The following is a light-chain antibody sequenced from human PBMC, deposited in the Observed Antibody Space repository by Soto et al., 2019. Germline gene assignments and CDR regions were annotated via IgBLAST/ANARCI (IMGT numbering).Light chain of an antibody. CDR3: CSFAGSDAYVV. CDR2: RVS. Sequence: QSALIQPRSVSGSPGQSVTISCTGTSSDVGDYNFVSWYQHHPGKAPKPMIYRVSQRPSGVPDRFSGSKSGNTASLTISGLQAEDEADYYCCSFAGSDAYVVFGGGTQLTVL. CDR1: SSDVGDYNF. V-gene: IGLV2-11*01. J-gene: IGLJ2*01.